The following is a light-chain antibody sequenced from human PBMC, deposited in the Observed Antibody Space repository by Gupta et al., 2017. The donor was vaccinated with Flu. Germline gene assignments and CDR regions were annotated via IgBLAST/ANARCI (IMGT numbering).Light chain of an antibody. Sequence: GERAAINCKSSQSLLMSAHNANALAWYQKKPGQPPKLLIYWASTRGSGVPDRFSGSGSETDFTLTINSLQAEGVAVYYCQQYYGSPRTFGQGTKVEIK. J-gene: IGKJ1*01. CDR3: QQYYGSPRT. V-gene: IGKV4-1*01. CDR2: WAS. CDR1: QSLLMSAHNANA.